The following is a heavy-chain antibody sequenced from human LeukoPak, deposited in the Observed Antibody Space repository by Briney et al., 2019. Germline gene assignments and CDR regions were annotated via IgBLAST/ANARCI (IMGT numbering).Heavy chain of an antibody. J-gene: IGHJ4*02. CDR1: GGTFSSYA. CDR2: IIPIFGTA. Sequence: VNVSCKASGGTFSSYAISWVRQAPGQGLEWMGGIIPIFGTANYAQKFQGRVTITADKSTSTAYMELSSLRSEDTAVYYCASLYCTNGVCYTGPFDYWGQGTLVTVSS. V-gene: IGHV1-69*06. CDR3: ASLYCTNGVCYTGPFDY. D-gene: IGHD2-8*01.